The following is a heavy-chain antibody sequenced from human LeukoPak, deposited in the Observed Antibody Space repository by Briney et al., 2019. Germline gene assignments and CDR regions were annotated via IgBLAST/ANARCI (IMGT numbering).Heavy chain of an antibody. Sequence: SETLSLTCTVSGGSISSYYWSWIRQPPGKGLEWIGYIYYSGCTNYNPSLKSRVTISVDTSKNQFSLKLSSVTAADTAVYYCARHPYYYDSSGLNWFDPWGQGTLVTVSS. CDR3: ARHPYYYDSSGLNWFDP. CDR1: GGSISSYY. V-gene: IGHV4-59*08. CDR2: IYYSGCT. J-gene: IGHJ5*02. D-gene: IGHD3-22*01.